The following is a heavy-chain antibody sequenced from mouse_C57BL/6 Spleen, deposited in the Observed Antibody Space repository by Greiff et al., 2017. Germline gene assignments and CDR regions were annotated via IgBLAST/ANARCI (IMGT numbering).Heavy chain of an antibody. CDR1: GYAFSSSW. CDR3: ARCDTTGVDRGYFDV. D-gene: IGHD1-1*01. Sequence: QVQLQQSGPELVKPGASVKISCKASGYAFSSSWMNWVKQRPGKGLEWIGRIYPGDGDTNYNGKFKGKATLTADKSSSTAYMQLSSLTSEDSAVYFCARCDTTGVDRGYFDVWGTGTTVTVSS. CDR2: IYPGDGDT. J-gene: IGHJ1*03. V-gene: IGHV1-82*01.